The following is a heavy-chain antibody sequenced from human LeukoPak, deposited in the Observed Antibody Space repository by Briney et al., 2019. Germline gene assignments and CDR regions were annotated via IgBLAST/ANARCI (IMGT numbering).Heavy chain of an antibody. Sequence: GESLKISCKASGYSFNTYWIAWVRQMPGKGLEWMGIIYPGDSDTRYSPSFQGQVTISADKSITTAYLQWSTLKASDSAMYYCARRDARGLLGVLDYWGQGTLVTVSS. D-gene: IGHD3-10*01. CDR3: ARRDARGLLGVLDY. CDR2: IYPGDSDT. V-gene: IGHV5-51*01. CDR1: GYSFNTYW. J-gene: IGHJ4*02.